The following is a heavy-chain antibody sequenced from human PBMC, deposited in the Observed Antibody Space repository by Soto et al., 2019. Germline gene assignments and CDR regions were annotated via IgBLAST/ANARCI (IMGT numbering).Heavy chain of an antibody. Sequence: EVQLVESGGGLVQPGGSLRLSCAASGFTFSNYWMHWVRQAPGKGLVWVSRINPDGSSTSYADSVRGRFTISRDNANNMLYLQMNSLRNDDTALYYCARFRVDGDYVPLGQGTLVTVSS. CDR1: GFTFSNYW. D-gene: IGHD3-16*01. CDR3: ARFRVDGDYVP. J-gene: IGHJ5*02. V-gene: IGHV3-74*01. CDR2: INPDGSST.